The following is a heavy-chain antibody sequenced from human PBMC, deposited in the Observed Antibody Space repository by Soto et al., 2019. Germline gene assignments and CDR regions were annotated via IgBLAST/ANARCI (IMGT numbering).Heavy chain of an antibody. J-gene: IGHJ6*02. CDR1: GYTFTGYY. V-gene: IGHV1-2*04. Sequence: ASVKVSCKASGYTFTGYYMHWVRQAPGQGLEWMGWINPNSGGTNYAQKFQGWVTMTRDTSISTAYMELSRLRSDDTAVYYCAKDGLLWFSGGSCYSWRNYGMDVWGQGTTVTVSS. D-gene: IGHD2-15*01. CDR3: AKDGLLWFSGGSCYSWRNYGMDV. CDR2: INPNSGGT.